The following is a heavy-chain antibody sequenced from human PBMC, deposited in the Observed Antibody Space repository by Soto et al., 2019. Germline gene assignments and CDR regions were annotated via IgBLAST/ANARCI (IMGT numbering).Heavy chain of an antibody. V-gene: IGHV4-4*07. CDR2: KFPTGSS. CDR3: ATLYSSFSYAGMDA. CDR1: GISFNSYY. D-gene: IGHD6-13*01. Sequence: QVQLHESGPQVVKTSETLSLTCSVSGISFNSYYWSWIRQPVGKGLEWIGHKFPTGSSTYSPSLESLVTSGLDKSKNQVSLTLTSVTAADSGMYYCATLYSSFSYAGMDAWGQGTAVSVSS. J-gene: IGHJ6*02.